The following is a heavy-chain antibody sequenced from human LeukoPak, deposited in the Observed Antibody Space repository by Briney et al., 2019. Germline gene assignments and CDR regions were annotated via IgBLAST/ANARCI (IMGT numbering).Heavy chain of an antibody. J-gene: IGHJ6*03. D-gene: IGHD1-7*01. CDR1: GYAFTSYD. CDR3: ARGTLELHYYYMDV. V-gene: IGHV1-8*01. Sequence: ASVKVSCKASGYAFTSYDINWVRQATGQGLEWMGWMNPNSGNTGYAQKFQGRVTMTRNTSISTAYMELSSLRSEDTAVYYCARGTLELHYYYMDVWGKGTTVTVSS. CDR2: MNPNSGNT.